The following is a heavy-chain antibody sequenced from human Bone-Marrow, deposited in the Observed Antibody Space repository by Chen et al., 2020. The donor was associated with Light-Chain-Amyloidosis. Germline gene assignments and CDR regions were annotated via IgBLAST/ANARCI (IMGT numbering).Heavy chain of an antibody. Sequence: QLQLQESGPGLVRPSETLSLTCTVSGGSISINSYYWGWIRQPPGKGLGWIGSMSYSGGTYYSPSLKSRVTISVDTPKNQFSLSLNSVTAADTALYYCARMFGFCSGGSCYSAYFDYWGQGALVTVSS. CDR1: GGSISINSYY. V-gene: IGHV4-39*01. CDR2: MSYSGGT. J-gene: IGHJ4*02. CDR3: ARMFGFCSGGSCYSAYFDY. D-gene: IGHD2-15*01.